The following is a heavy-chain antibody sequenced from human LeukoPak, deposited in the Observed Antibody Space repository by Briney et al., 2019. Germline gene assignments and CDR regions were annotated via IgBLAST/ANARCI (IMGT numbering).Heavy chain of an antibody. Sequence: GASVKVSCKASGYTFIGYFIHWVRQAPGQGLEWVGWINPNNGVTNYGQKFQGRVTITRDTSIGTAYMELSRLRSDDTAVYFCAKSEALDIWGQGTMVTVSS. J-gene: IGHJ3*02. V-gene: IGHV1-2*02. CDR3: AKSEALDI. CDR1: GYTFIGYF. CDR2: INPNNGVT.